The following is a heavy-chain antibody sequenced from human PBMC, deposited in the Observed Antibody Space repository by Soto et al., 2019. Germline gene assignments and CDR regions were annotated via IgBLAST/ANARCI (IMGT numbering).Heavy chain of an antibody. V-gene: IGHV3-33*01. J-gene: IGHJ4*02. CDR3: ARYQEQGNGHFDY. D-gene: IGHD1-1*01. Sequence: GGSLRLSYAASGFTFTAYGMHWVRQAPGKGLEWVAVIWYDGTKKYYADSVKGRFTISRDNSRNSLYLQVNSLRVEDTAVYYCARYQEQGNGHFDYWGQEDLVTVSS. CDR2: IWYDGTKK. CDR1: GFTFTAYG.